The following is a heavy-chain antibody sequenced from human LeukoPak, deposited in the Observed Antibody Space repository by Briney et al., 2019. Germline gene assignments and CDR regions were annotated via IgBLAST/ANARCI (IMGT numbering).Heavy chain of an antibody. CDR3: ARVLPYFDY. CDR2: LYSDGNT. CDR1: GFTVITND. Sequence: GSLRLSCAASGFTVITNDMTWVRQAPGKGLEWVSVLYSDGNTKYADSVQGRFTISRDNSKNTLYLQMNSLRAEDTAVYYCARVLPYFDYWGQGTLVTVSS. V-gene: IGHV3-53*01. J-gene: IGHJ4*02.